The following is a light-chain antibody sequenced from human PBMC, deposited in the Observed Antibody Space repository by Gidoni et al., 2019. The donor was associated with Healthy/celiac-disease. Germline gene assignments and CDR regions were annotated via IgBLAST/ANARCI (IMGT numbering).Light chain of an antibody. V-gene: IGKV1-39*01. Sequence: DIQMTQPPSSLPASVGGRVTITCRASQGISNNLNWYQQKPGKTPKLLIYAASSLQSGIPSRFSDSGSGADYTLTISSLQPEDFAAYYCQQSDSTPTWTFGQGTKVEIK. CDR1: QGISNN. CDR2: AAS. J-gene: IGKJ1*01. CDR3: QQSDSTPTWT.